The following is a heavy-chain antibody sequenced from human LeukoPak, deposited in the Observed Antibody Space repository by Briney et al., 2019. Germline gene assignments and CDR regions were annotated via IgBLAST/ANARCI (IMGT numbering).Heavy chain of an antibody. CDR3: ARDRRGSGYYYNWFDP. V-gene: IGHV4-4*07. Sequence: SETLSLTCTVSGGSISSYYWSWIRQPAGKGLEWIGRICTSGSTNYNPSLKSRVTMSVDTSKNQFSLKLSSVTAADTAVYYCARDRRGSGYYYNWFDPWGQGTLVTVSS. CDR2: ICTSGST. CDR1: GGSISSYY. J-gene: IGHJ5*02. D-gene: IGHD3-22*01.